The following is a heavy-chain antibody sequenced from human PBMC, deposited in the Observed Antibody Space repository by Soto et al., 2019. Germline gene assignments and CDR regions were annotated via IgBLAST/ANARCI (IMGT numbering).Heavy chain of an antibody. D-gene: IGHD3-10*01. Sequence: PSXTLSLTCTVSGGSMSSYYWSWIRQPPVNGLEWIGYIYYSGSTNYNPSLKSRVTISVDTSKNQFSLKLSSVTAADTAVYYCARLTFYGSGSYYPHYFDYWGQGTLVTVSS. V-gene: IGHV4-59*08. CDR1: GGSMSSYY. J-gene: IGHJ4*02. CDR2: IYYSGST. CDR3: ARLTFYGSGSYYPHYFDY.